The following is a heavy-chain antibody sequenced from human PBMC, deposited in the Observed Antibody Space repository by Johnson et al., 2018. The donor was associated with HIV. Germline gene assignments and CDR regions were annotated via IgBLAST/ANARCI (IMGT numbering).Heavy chain of an antibody. Sequence: QVQLVESGGGVVQPGRSLRLSCAASGFTFSSYAMHWVRQAPGKGLEWVAVISYDGSNTYYADSVKGRFTISRDNSKNTLYLQMNSLRSEDTAVYYCARGEAFDIWGQGTMVTVSS. CDR1: GFTFSSYA. J-gene: IGHJ3*02. D-gene: IGHD1-26*01. V-gene: IGHV3-30*04. CDR3: ARGEAFDI. CDR2: ISYDGSNT.